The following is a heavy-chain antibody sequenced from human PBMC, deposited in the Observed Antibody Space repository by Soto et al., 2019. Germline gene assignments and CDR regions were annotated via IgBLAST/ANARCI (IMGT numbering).Heavy chain of an antibody. CDR1: GYTFTNYE. CDR3: ARMASSGSLNWFDP. D-gene: IGHD3-10*01. Sequence: QVQLVQSGAEVKKPGASVKVSCKASGYTFTNYEITWVRQATGQGLEWMGWMKPGSGNTDYAHKFQGRVTMTRNISINTAYMELSRLGSDDTAIYYCARMASSGSLNWFDPWGQGTLVTVSS. V-gene: IGHV1-8*01. J-gene: IGHJ5*02. CDR2: MKPGSGNT.